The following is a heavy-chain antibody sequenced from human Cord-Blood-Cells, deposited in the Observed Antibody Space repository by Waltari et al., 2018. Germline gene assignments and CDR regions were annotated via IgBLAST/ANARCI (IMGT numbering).Heavy chain of an antibody. CDR2: IYYSGRT. CDR3: ARIDYYDSSGYFDY. Sequence: QVQLQESGPGLVKPSQTLSLTCTVSGGSISSGDYYWSWIRQPPGKGLEWIGYIYYSGRTYYNPARKRRVTIAVDTSKNQFCLKLSSVTAADTAVYYCARIDYYDSSGYFDYWGQGTLVTVSS. D-gene: IGHD3-22*01. V-gene: IGHV4-30-4*08. J-gene: IGHJ4*02. CDR1: GGSISSGDYY.